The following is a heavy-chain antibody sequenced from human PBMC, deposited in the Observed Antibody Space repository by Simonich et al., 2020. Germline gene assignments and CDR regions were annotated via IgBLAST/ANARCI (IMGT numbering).Heavy chain of an antibody. V-gene: IGHV1-2*02. CDR1: GYTFTGYY. CDR3: ARGALTGDYYYMDV. D-gene: IGHD7-27*01. J-gene: IGHJ6*03. Sequence: QVQLVQSGAEVKKPGASVKVSCKASGYTFTGYYMHWVRQAPGQGLEGMGWINPKSGGTNYAKKLQGRVTMTRYTSSSTAYMELSRLRADDTAVYYCARGALTGDYYYMDVWGKGTTVTVSS. CDR2: INPKSGGT.